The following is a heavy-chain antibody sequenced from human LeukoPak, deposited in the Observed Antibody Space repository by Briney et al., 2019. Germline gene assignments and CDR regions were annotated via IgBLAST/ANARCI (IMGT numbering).Heavy chain of an antibody. V-gene: IGHV1-8*01. CDR2: MNPNSGNT. J-gene: IGHJ3*02. CDR3: ARDKGPRDQWLLRTGAFDI. CDR1: GYTFTSYD. D-gene: IGHD3-22*01. Sequence: GASVKVSCKASGYTFTSYDINWVRQATGQGLEWMGWMNPNSGNTGYAQKFQGRVTMTRNTSISTAYMELSSLRSDDTAVYYCARDKGPRDQWLLRTGAFDIWGQGTMVTVSS.